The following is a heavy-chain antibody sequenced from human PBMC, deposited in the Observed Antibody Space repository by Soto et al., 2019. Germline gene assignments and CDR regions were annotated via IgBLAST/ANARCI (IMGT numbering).Heavy chain of an antibody. CDR1: GFTFSSYS. CDR3: AILGVTMVRAGHDRNFDY. J-gene: IGHJ4*02. V-gene: IGHV3-48*01. CDR2: ISSSSSTI. Sequence: GGSLRLSCAASGFTFSSYSMNWVRQAPGKGLEWVSYISSSSSTIYYADSVKGRFTISRDNAKNSLYLQMNSLRAEDTAVYYCAILGVTMVRAGHDRNFDYWGQGTLVTVSS. D-gene: IGHD3-10*01.